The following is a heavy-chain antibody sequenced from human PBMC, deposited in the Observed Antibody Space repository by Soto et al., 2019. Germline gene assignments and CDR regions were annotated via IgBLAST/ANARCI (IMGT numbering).Heavy chain of an antibody. V-gene: IGHV1-18*04. CDR3: ARDMGYSSIPNWFDP. D-gene: IGHD6-13*01. CDR2: ISAYNGNT. J-gene: IGHJ5*02. CDR1: GYTFTSYG. Sequence: ASVKVSCKASGYTFTSYGISWVRQAPGQGLEWMGWISAYNGNTNYAQKLQGRVTMTTDTSTSTAYMELRSLRSDDTAVYYCARDMGYSSIPNWFDPWGQGPLFPVSS.